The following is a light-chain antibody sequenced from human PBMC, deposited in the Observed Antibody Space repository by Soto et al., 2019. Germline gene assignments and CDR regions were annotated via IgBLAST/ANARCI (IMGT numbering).Light chain of an antibody. CDR3: QQLYTYPYT. V-gene: IGKV1-9*01. CDR1: QGIDSY. CDR2: SAS. J-gene: IGKJ2*01. Sequence: IQLTQSPTSLSASVGDRVTIPCRASQGIDSYLAWYQRKPGEAPKLLIYSASTLQSGVPSRFSGRGSGTDFTLSISSLQPEDCATYYCQQLYTYPYTFGQGTKVEIK.